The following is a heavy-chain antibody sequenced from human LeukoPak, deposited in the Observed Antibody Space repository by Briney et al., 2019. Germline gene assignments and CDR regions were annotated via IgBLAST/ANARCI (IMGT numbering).Heavy chain of an antibody. CDR3: AKEVTRGYYYDSSGLDY. CDR2: INGSSGST. J-gene: IGHJ4*02. Sequence: GASVRVSCTASGYTFSGHYINWVRQAPGQGLDWMAGINGSSGSTYYADTVKGRFTISRDNSKNTLYLQMNSLRAEDTAVYYCAKEVTRGYYYDSSGLDYWGQGTLVTVSS. D-gene: IGHD3-22*01. CDR1: GYTFSGHY. V-gene: IGHV3-23*01.